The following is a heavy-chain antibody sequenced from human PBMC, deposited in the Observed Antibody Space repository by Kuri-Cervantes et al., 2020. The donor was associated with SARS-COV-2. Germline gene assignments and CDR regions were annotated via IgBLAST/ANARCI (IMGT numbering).Heavy chain of an antibody. CDR3: ARDGGIAVAAHFDY. V-gene: IGHV3-30-3*01. CDR2: ISYDGSNK. Sequence: GGSLRLSCAASGFTFSSYAMHWVRQAPGKGLEWVAVISYDGSNKYYADSVKGRFTISRDNSKNTLYLQMNSLRAEDTAVYYCARDGGIAVAAHFDYWGQGTLVTVSS. CDR1: GFTFSSYA. J-gene: IGHJ4*02. D-gene: IGHD6-19*01.